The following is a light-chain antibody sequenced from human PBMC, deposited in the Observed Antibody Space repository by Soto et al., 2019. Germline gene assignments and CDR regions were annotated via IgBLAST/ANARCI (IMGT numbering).Light chain of an antibody. V-gene: IGKV1-39*01. J-gene: IGKJ4*01. Sequence: DIQMTQAPSSLSASVGDRVTITCRTSQTINNYLNWYQQKPGRAPKLLIYAAYNLQSGVPSRFSGSGSGTDFTLTISCLQSEDFATYYCQQYYSYPPFTFGGGTKVDIK. CDR1: QTINNY. CDR2: AAY. CDR3: QQYYSYPPFT.